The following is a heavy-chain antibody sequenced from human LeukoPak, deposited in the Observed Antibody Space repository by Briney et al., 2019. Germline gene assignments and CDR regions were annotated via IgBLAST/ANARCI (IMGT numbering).Heavy chain of an antibody. CDR3: AREERGSWFFLGSDY. CDR1: GFTFRSYW. J-gene: IGHJ4*02. V-gene: IGHV3-7*01. D-gene: IGHD6-13*01. CDR2: IKQDGSKK. Sequence: PGGSLRLSCAASGFTFRSYWMSWFRQAPGKGLEWVANIKQDGSKKFCVDSVKGRFTISRDNAKNSLYLQMNSLRAEDTAVYYCAREERGSWFFLGSDYWGQGTLVTVSS.